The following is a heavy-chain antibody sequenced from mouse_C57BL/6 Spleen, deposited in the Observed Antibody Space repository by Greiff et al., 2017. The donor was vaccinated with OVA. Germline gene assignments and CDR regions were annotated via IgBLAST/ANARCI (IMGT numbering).Heavy chain of an antibody. CDR1: GYTFTSYW. V-gene: IGHV1-69*01. Sequence: QVQLQQPGAELVMPGASVKLSCKASGYTFTSYWMHWVKQRPGQGLEWIGEIDPSDRYTNYNQKFKGKSTLTVDKSSSTAYMQLSSLTSEDSAVDYCAREGAAQARGAYWGQGTLVTVSA. CDR3: AREGAAQARGAY. CDR2: IDPSDRYT. J-gene: IGHJ3*01. D-gene: IGHD3-2*02.